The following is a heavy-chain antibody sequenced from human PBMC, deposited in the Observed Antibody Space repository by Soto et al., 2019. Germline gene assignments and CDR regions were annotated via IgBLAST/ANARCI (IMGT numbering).Heavy chain of an antibody. V-gene: IGHV1-69*13. CDR3: ARVEDTVTVLGRYYYGMDV. J-gene: IGHJ6*02. Sequence: GASVKVSCKASGGTFSSYAISWVRQAPGQGLEWMGGIIPIFGTANYAQKFQGRVTITADESTSTAYMELSSLRSEDTAVYYCARVEDTVTVLGRYYYGMDVWGQGTTVTSP. CDR1: GGTFSSYA. CDR2: IIPIFGTA. D-gene: IGHD4-17*01.